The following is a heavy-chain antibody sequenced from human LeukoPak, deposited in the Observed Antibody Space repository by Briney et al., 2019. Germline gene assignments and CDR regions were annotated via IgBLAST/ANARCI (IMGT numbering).Heavy chain of an antibody. CDR2: ISGSGGST. CDR3: AKARTFGVVIIRDFDY. Sequence: GGSLRLSCAASGFTFSSYAMSWVRQAPGKGLEWVSAISGSGGSTYYADSVKGRFTISRDNSKNTLYLQMNSLRAEDTAVYYCAKARTFGVVIIRDFDYWGQGTLVTVSS. J-gene: IGHJ4*02. CDR1: GFTFSSYA. V-gene: IGHV3-23*01. D-gene: IGHD3-3*01.